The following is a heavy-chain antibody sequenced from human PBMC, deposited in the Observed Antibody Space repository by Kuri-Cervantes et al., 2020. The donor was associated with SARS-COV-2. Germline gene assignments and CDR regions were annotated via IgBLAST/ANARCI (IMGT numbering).Heavy chain of an antibody. Sequence: GESPRLSCAASGFIFSSHSMNWVRQAPGKGLEWVSYISSSGSTIYYADSVKGRFTISRDNAKNSLYLQMNSLRAEDTAVYYCASGSGSYYGGDYWGQGTLVTVSS. V-gene: IGHV3-48*04. CDR1: GFIFSSHS. J-gene: IGHJ4*02. D-gene: IGHD1-26*01. CDR2: ISSSGSTI. CDR3: ASGSGSYYGGDY.